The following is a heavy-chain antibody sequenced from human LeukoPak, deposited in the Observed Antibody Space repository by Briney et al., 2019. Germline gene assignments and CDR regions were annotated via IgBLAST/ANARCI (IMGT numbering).Heavy chain of an antibody. J-gene: IGHJ4*02. Sequence: PGGSLRLSCAASGFTFSDYAMSWVRQAPGEGLEWVSSISDNAGAIHYADSVKGRFTISRDNSKNTPYLQMNSLRAEDTAVYYCAKSGRWFGELFPFDYWGQGTPVTVSS. D-gene: IGHD3-10*01. CDR3: AKSGRWFGELFPFDY. CDR1: GFTFSDYA. V-gene: IGHV3-23*01. CDR2: ISDNAGAI.